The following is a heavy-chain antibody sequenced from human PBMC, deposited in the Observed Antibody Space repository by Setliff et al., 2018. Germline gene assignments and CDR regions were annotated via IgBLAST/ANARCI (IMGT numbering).Heavy chain of an antibody. D-gene: IGHD5-12*01. J-gene: IGHJ6*02. CDR3: ARGSGYLTSFYYYYYGMDV. CDR1: GFTFSTYW. V-gene: IGHV3-7*01. Sequence: GGSLRLSCAASGFTFSTYWMSWVRQAPGKGLEWVANIKQDGSDKYYVDSVKGRFTISRDNAKNSLYLQMNNLRAEDTAVYYCARGSGYLTSFYYYYYGMDVWGQGTTVTVSS. CDR2: IKQDGSDK.